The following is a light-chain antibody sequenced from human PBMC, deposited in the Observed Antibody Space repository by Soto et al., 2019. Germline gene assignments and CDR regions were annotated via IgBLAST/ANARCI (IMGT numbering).Light chain of an antibody. J-gene: IGKJ4*01. CDR3: QQRSNWPPLT. CDR2: DAS. V-gene: IGKV3-11*01. CDR1: QSVSSY. Sequence: EIVLTQSPATLSLSPGERSTLSCMASQSVSSYLAWYQQKPGQAPRLLIYDASNRATGIPARFSGSGSGTDFTLTISSLEPEDFAVYYCQQRSNWPPLTVGGGTKVDIK.